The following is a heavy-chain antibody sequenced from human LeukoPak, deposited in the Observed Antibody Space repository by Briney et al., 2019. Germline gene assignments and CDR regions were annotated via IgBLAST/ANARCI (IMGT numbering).Heavy chain of an antibody. D-gene: IGHD5/OR15-5a*01. V-gene: IGHV3-11*05. CDR2: ISPDGSYT. CDR3: ASDQVSGVFDY. CDR1: GYIFSGFY. J-gene: IGHJ4*02. Sequence: SLRLSCAGSGYIFSGFYINWIRQSPGKGLEWLAYISPDGSYTTYAHTVKGRFVISRDNATNSVSLQINSLRAEDTALYFCASDQVSGVFDYWGQGARVSVS.